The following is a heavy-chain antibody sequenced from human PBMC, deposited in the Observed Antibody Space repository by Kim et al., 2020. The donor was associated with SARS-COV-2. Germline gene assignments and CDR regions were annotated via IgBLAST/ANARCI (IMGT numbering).Heavy chain of an antibody. CDR3: ARQVGEVFDY. V-gene: IGHV4-39*01. Sequence: PSYTPSLRSRVTISVDTSKNQFSLKLSSVTAADTAVYYCARQVGEVFDYWGQGTLVTVSS. CDR2: P. J-gene: IGHJ4*02. D-gene: IGHD1-26*01.